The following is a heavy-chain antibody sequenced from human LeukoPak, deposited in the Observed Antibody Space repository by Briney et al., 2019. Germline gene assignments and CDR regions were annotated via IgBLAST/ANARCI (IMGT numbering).Heavy chain of an antibody. J-gene: IGHJ6*02. CDR2: INHSGST. CDR3: ARVVRKSGYSYGTNYYYYGMDV. Sequence: SETLSLTCTVYGGSFSGYYWSWIRQPEGKGLGWIGEINHSGSTNYNPSLKSRVTISVDTSKNQFSLKLSSVTAADTAVYYCARVVRKSGYSYGTNYYYYGMDVWGQGTTVTVSS. D-gene: IGHD5-18*01. V-gene: IGHV4-34*01. CDR1: GGSFSGYY.